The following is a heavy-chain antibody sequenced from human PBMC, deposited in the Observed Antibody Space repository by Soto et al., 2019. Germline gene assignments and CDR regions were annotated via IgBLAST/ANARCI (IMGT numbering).Heavy chain of an antibody. CDR3: ARDKSGGSLTGWFDP. J-gene: IGHJ5*02. Sequence: GGSLRLSCAASGFIFSDYYMTWIRQAPGKGLEWISYIGNRGTTIHYADSVKGRFTISRDNAKNSLYLQMNSLRAEDTALYYCARDKSGGSLTGWFDPWGQGTLVTVSS. CDR1: GFIFSDYY. CDR2: IGNRGTTI. V-gene: IGHV3-11*01. D-gene: IGHD2-15*01.